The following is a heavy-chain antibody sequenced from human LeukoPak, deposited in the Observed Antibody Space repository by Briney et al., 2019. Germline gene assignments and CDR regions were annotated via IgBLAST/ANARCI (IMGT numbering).Heavy chain of an antibody. J-gene: IGHJ4*02. D-gene: IGHD3-10*01. CDR1: GFTFSSYG. V-gene: IGHV3-33*01. CDR3: ARERRYYGSGSYYKTLDY. CDR2: IWYDGSNK. Sequence: GRSLRLSCAASGFTFSSYGMHWVRRAPGKGLEWVAVIWYDGSNKYYADSVKGRFTISRDNSKNTLYLQMNSLRAEDTAVYYCARERRYYGSGSYYKTLDYWGQGTLVTVSS.